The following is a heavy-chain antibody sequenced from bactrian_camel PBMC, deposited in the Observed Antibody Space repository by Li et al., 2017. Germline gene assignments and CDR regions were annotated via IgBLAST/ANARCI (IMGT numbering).Heavy chain of an antibody. CDR2: ITRDDST. CDR3: AASRLLCSFSGDDMSNMDYRY. J-gene: IGHJ4*01. Sequence: LVASGGGSVQVGGSLRLSCAVSGFAYENYCMAWFRQAPGKERVGIASITRDDSTTYAESVKGRFTISKDTANNTLYLQMNTLKPEDSAMYTCAASRLLCSFSGDDMSNMDYRYRGQGTQVTVS. D-gene: IGHD4*01. V-gene: IGHV3S55*01. CDR1: GFAYENYC.